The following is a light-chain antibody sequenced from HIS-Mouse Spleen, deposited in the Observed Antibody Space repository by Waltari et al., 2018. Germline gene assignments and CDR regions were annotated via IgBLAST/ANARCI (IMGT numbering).Light chain of an antibody. J-gene: IGKJ2*01. V-gene: IGKV1-33*01. CDR1: QDISNY. CDR3: QQYDNLPYT. Sequence: DIQMTQSPSSLSASVGDRVTITCQASQDISNYLNWYQQKPGKAPKLLIYDASNLETGVPSRFSGSGSGTDFTVTISSLQPEDIATYYCQQYDNLPYTFCQGTKLEIK. CDR2: DAS.